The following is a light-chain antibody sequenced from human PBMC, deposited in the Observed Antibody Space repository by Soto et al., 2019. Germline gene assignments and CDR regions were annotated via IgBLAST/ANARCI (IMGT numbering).Light chain of an antibody. J-gene: IGKJ1*01. V-gene: IGKV3-15*01. Sequence: EIVITQSHATLSVSPGERATLSCRASQSVSSNLAWYQQKPGQALRLLIYGASTRATGITARFSGSGSGTEFTLTISSLQSEDFAVYYCQQYNDWPRTFGQGTEVDIK. CDR1: QSVSSN. CDR2: GAS. CDR3: QQYNDWPRT.